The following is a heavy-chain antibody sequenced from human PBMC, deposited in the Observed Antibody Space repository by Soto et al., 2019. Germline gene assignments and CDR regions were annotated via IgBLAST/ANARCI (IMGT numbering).Heavy chain of an antibody. D-gene: IGHD6-19*01. CDR2: TYYRYKWYN. V-gene: IGHV6-1*01. J-gene: IGHJ6*02. CDR1: GDSVYSNSAA. CDR3: ARCLGIAVAGRTYYYYGMDV. Sequence: SQTLSLPCAISGDSVYSNSAAWNWIRQSTSRGLECLGRTYYRYKWYNDYAVSVKSRITINPDQTKNQFSLQLNSVTSEDTAVYYCARCLGIAVAGRTYYYYGMDVWGQGTTVTVSS.